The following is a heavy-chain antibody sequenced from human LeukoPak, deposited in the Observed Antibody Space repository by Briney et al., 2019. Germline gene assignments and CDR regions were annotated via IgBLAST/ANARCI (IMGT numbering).Heavy chain of an antibody. D-gene: IGHD1-14*01. V-gene: IGHV3-53*01. J-gene: IGHJ4*02. Sequence: GGSLRLSCAASGFTVITNDMTWVRQAPGKGLEWVSVLYSDGNTKYADSVRGRFTISRDNSKNTLYREMNSLSPDDTAVYYCARGVEPLAANTLAYWGQGTLVTVSS. CDR1: GFTVITND. CDR3: ARGVEPLAANTLAY. CDR2: LYSDGNT.